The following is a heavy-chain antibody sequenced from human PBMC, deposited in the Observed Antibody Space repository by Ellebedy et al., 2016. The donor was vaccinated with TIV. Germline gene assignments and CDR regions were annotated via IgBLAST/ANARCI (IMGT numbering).Heavy chain of an antibody. Sequence: PGGSLRLSCAASGFTFTTYAMSWVRQAPGKGLEWVSTIGGSGGSTYYADSVKGRFTISSDNSKNTLYLQMNSLRAEDTAVYYCAKGGRGNWFDPWGQGTLVTVSS. D-gene: IGHD3-16*01. CDR1: GFTFTTYA. J-gene: IGHJ5*02. V-gene: IGHV3-23*01. CDR2: IGGSGGST. CDR3: AKGGRGNWFDP.